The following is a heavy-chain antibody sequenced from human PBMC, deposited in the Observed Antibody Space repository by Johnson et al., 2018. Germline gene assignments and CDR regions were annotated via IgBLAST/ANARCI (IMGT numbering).Heavy chain of an antibody. CDR3: ARGPARDYMDV. CDR1: GYSFTSYY. J-gene: IGHJ6*03. CDR2: INPSGGST. Sequence: QVQLQESGAEVKKPGAAXKVSCKASGYSFTSYYMHWVRQAPGQGLEWMGIINPSGGSTSYAQKFQGRVTMTRDTSTSTVYMELSSLRSEDTAVYYCARGPARDYMDVWGKGTTVTVSS. V-gene: IGHV1-46*01.